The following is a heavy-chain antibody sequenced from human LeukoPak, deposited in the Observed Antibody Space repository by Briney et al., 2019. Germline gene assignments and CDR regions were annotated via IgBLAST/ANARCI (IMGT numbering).Heavy chain of an antibody. J-gene: IGHJ4*02. D-gene: IGHD3-22*01. Sequence: GGSLRLSCAASGFTFSSHWMSWVRQAPGKGLEWVANIKQDESEKYYMDPVKGRFTISRDNAKNSLYLQMNSLRAEDTAVYYCAKDLSHYDSSGFDYWGQGTLVTVSS. CDR1: GFTFSSHW. CDR3: AKDLSHYDSSGFDY. V-gene: IGHV3-7*01. CDR2: IKQDESEK.